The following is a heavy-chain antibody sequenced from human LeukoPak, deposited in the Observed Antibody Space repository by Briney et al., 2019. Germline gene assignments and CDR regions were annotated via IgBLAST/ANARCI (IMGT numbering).Heavy chain of an antibody. CDR2: IYPGDSDT. CDR3: ARPDYYDSSGYSDY. V-gene: IGHV5-51*01. Sequence: GESLKISCKGSGYSFTIYWIGWVRQMPGKGLXWMGIIYPGDSDTRYSPSFQGQVTISADKSLSTAYLQWSSLKASDTAMYYCARPDYYDSSGYSDYWGQGTLVTVSS. J-gene: IGHJ4*02. D-gene: IGHD3-22*01. CDR1: GYSFTIYW.